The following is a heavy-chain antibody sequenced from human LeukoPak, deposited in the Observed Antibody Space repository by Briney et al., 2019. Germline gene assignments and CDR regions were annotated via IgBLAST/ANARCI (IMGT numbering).Heavy chain of an antibody. CDR3: ANQCGGNCFNDY. CDR1: GFTFSSYG. J-gene: IGHJ4*02. CDR2: IRHDDTNK. D-gene: IGHD2-21*02. V-gene: IGHV3-30*02. Sequence: PGGSLRLSCAASGFTFSSYGMDWVRQAPGKGLEWVAFIRHDDTNKYYTDSVKGRFTISRDNPKNTLYPQMNSLRAEDTAVYYCANQCGGNCFNDYWGQGTLVTVSS.